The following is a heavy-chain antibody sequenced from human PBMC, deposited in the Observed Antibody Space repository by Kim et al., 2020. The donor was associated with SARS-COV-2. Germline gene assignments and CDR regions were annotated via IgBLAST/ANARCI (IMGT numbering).Heavy chain of an antibody. J-gene: IGHJ6*02. D-gene: IGHD3-16*02. CDR2: IYYSGST. CDR1: GGCISSSSYY. Sequence: SETLSLTCTVSGGCISSSSYYWGWIRQPPGKGLEWIGSIYYSGSTYYNPSLKSRVTISVDTSKNQFSLKLSSVTAADTAVYYCARISEDYYYYYGMDVWGQGTTVTVSS. CDR3: ARISEDYYYYYGMDV. V-gene: IGHV4-39*01.